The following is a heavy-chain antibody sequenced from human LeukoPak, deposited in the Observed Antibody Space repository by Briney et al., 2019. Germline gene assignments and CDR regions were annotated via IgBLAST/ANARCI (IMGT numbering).Heavy chain of an antibody. CDR1: GGSISSSSYY. CDR2: IYYSGST. J-gene: IGHJ4*02. V-gene: IGHV4-39*07. D-gene: IGHD6-19*01. Sequence: PSETLTLTCTVSGGSISSSSYYWGWIRQPPGKGLEWIGSIYYSGSTYYNPSLKSRVTISVDTSKNQFSLKLSSVTAADTAVYYCARKVGGAIYSSGWSDFGYWGQGTLVTVSS. CDR3: ARKVGGAIYSSGWSDFGY.